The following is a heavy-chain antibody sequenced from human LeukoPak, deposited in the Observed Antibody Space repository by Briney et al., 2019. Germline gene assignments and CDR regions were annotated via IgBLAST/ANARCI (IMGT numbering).Heavy chain of an antibody. Sequence: VASVKVSCKASGYTLDRFGISWVRQAPGLGLEWLGWINPYNGKTIFGEKFQGRVTMTTDTSTSTVYMELTSLRSDDTAVYFCARDTPQHLKRFDYWGQGTLVTVSS. CDR3: ARDTPQHLKRFDY. CDR1: GYTLDRFG. J-gene: IGHJ4*02. V-gene: IGHV1-18*01. CDR2: INPYNGKT. D-gene: IGHD6-13*01.